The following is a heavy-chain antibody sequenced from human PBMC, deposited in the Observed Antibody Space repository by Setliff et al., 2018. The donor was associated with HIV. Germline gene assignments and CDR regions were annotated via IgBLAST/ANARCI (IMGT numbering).Heavy chain of an antibody. CDR1: GGTFGSYA. V-gene: IGHV1-69*10. J-gene: IGHJ4*02. CDR3: ARPIAVAGIYYFDY. Sequence: GASVKVSCKASGGTFGSYAISWVRQAPGQGLEWMGGIIPILGIPNYAQKFQGRVTITADKSTSTAYMELRSLRSDDTAVYYCARPIAVAGIYYFDYWGQGTLVTVSS. D-gene: IGHD6-19*01. CDR2: IIPILGIP.